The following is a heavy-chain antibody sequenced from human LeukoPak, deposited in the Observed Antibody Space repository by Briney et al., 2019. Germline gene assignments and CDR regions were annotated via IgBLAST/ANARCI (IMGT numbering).Heavy chain of an antibody. CDR2: IYYSGST. CDR3: ARDPAASGWCYDY. J-gene: IGHJ4*02. D-gene: IGHD6-19*01. Sequence: SETLSLTCTVSGGSISSYYWSWIRQPPGKGLEWIGYIYYSGSTYYNPSLKSRVTISVDTSKNQFSLKLSSVTAADTAVYYCARDPAASGWCYDYWGQGTLVTVSS. CDR1: GGSISSYY. V-gene: IGHV4-59*12.